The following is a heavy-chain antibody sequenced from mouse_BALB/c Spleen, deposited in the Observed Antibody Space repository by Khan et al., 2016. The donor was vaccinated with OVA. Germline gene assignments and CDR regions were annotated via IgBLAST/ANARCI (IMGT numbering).Heavy chain of an antibody. V-gene: IGHV1S136*01. CDR2: IYPYNDGT. Sequence: VQLQQPGPELVKPGASVKMSCKASGYTFTSYVMHWVKQKPGQGLEWIGYIYPYNDGTKYNEKFKDKATLTSDKSSSTAYMELSSLTSEDSAVXYCATQGSTYTWFAYWGQGTLVTVSA. CDR1: GYTFTSYV. D-gene: IGHD1-1*01. CDR3: ATQGSTYTWFAY. J-gene: IGHJ3*01.